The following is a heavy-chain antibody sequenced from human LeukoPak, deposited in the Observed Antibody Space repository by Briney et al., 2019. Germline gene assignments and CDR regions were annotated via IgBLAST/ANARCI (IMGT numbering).Heavy chain of an antibody. CDR2: ISYDGSNK. D-gene: IGHD2-2*01. Sequence: GGSLRLSCAASGFTFSSYGMHWVRQAPGKGLEWVAVISYDGSNKYYADSVKGRFTISRDNSKNTLYLQMNSLRAEGTAVYYCAKELYRYYYYGMDVWGKGTTVTVSS. V-gene: IGHV3-30*18. CDR1: GFTFSSYG. CDR3: AKELYRYYYYGMDV. J-gene: IGHJ6*04.